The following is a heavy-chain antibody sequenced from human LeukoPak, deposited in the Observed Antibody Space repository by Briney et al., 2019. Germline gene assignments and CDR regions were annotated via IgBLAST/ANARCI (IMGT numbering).Heavy chain of an antibody. Sequence: PGESLRLCCAASGFTFSIYAMSWVRQAPGKGLEWVSVISRSGDRTYYTDSVKGRFTTSRDNSKDTLYLQMNSLRAEDTVVYYCAKDYYGSGTYYEYDAFDIWGQGTMVTVSS. CDR3: AKDYYGSGTYYEYDAFDI. J-gene: IGHJ3*02. CDR2: ISRSGDRT. D-gene: IGHD3-10*01. CDR1: GFTFSIYA. V-gene: IGHV3-23*01.